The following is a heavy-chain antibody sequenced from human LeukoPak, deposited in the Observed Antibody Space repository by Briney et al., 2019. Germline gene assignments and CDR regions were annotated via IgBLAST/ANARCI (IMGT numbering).Heavy chain of an antibody. V-gene: IGHV1-69*04. D-gene: IGHD3-10*01. CDR1: GGTFSSYA. CDR2: IIPILGIA. Sequence: ASVKVSCKASGGTFSSYAISWVRQAPGQGLEWMGRIIPILGIANYAQKFQGRVTITADKSTSTAYMELSSLRSEDTAVYYCARAVSSGQIWFGELSTGYYFDYWGQGTLVTVSS. CDR3: ARAVSSGQIWFGELSTGYYFDY. J-gene: IGHJ4*02.